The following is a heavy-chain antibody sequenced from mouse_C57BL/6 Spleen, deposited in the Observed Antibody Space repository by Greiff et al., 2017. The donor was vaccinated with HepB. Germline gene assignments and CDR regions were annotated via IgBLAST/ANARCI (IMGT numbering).Heavy chain of an antibody. CDR3: ARDKDGSSLYWDFDV. D-gene: IGHD1-1*01. Sequence: EVQLQESGPGLVKPSQSLSLTCSVTGYSITSGYYWNWIRQFPGNKLEWMGYISYDGSNNYNPSLKNRISITRDTSKNQFFLKLNSVTTEDTATYYCARDKDGSSLYWDFDVWGTGTTVTVSS. CDR2: ISYDGSN. J-gene: IGHJ1*03. CDR1: GYSITSGYY. V-gene: IGHV3-6*01.